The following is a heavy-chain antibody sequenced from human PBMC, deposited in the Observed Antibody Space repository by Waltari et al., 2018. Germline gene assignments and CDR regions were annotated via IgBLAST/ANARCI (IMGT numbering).Heavy chain of an antibody. V-gene: IGHV1-18*01. CDR1: GFIFSNYG. Sequence: QLQLVQSGAEVKKPGASVKGACKGSGFIFSNYGITWVRQAPGQWLEWMGWISAYNGNTNYEQKFQGRVTMTTDTSTSTAYMELRSLRSDDTAVYYCARDDVDSSSFGGFWGQGTLVTVSS. D-gene: IGHD6-13*01. J-gene: IGHJ4*02. CDR3: ARDDVDSSSFGGF. CDR2: ISAYNGNT.